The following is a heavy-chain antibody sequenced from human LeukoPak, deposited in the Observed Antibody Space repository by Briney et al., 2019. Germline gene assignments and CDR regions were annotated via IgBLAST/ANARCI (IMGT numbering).Heavy chain of an antibody. Sequence: SGGSLRLSCAGSRFTFSDYYMSWIRQAPGKGLEGVSYISRSATTILYADSVKGRFTISRDNAKNSVYLQMNSLRAEDTALYYCARDRGPAGYLDYWGQGTLVTVSS. CDR1: RFTFSDYY. V-gene: IGHV3-11*01. D-gene: IGHD3-22*01. J-gene: IGHJ4*02. CDR3: ARDRGPAGYLDY. CDR2: ISRSATTI.